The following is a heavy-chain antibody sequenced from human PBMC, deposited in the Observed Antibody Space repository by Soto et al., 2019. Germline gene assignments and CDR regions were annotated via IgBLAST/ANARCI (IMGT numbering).Heavy chain of an antibody. CDR3: AKDPRSGPRPEGLFDY. D-gene: IGHD6-19*01. V-gene: IGHV3-30*18. CDR2: ISYDGSNK. J-gene: IGHJ4*02. Sequence: PGGSLRLSCAASGFTFSSYGMHWVRQAPGKGLEWVAVISYDGSNKYYADSVKGRFTISRDNSKNTLYLQMNSLRAEDTAVYYCAKDPRSGPRPEGLFDYWGQGTLVTVSS. CDR1: GFTFSSYG.